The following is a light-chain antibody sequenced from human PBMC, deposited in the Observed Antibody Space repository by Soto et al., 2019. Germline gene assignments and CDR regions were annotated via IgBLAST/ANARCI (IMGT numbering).Light chain of an antibody. J-gene: IGKJ4*01. CDR1: QGISSW. Sequence: DIQMTQSPSSVSASVGDRVTITCRASQGISSWLAWYQQKPGKAPKLLIFAASILQSGVPSRFSGSGSGTEFTITISSLQTEDYETYYCQQATSFPTFGGGTKVEIK. V-gene: IGKV1-12*01. CDR2: AAS. CDR3: QQATSFPT.